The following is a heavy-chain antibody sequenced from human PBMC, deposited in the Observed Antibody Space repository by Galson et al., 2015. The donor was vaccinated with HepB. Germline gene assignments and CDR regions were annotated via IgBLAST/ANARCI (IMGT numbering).Heavy chain of an antibody. V-gene: IGHV3-30-3*01. CDR3: ARGSYDSSCYCCGYFDY. J-gene: IGHJ4*02. CDR2: ISYDGSNK. D-gene: IGHD3-22*01. Sequence: SLRLSCAASGFTFSRYAMHWVRQAPGKGLEWVAVISYDGSNKYYADSVKGRFTISRDNSKNTLYLQMNSLRPEDTAEYYCARGSYDSSCYCCGYFDYWGQGTLVTVSA. CDR1: GFTFSRYA.